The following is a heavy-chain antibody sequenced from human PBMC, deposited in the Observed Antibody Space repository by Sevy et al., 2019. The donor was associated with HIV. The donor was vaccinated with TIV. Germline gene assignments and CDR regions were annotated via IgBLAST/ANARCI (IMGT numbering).Heavy chain of an antibody. Sequence: ASVKVSCKVSGYTLTKLSIHWVRQAPGKRLEWMGDFDPQDGETIYAERFQGRLTMTVDTSTDTAYMELSSLTSEDTAVYYCATVGLRYYSGASSYQGDWFDPWGQGTLVTVSS. D-gene: IGHD2-15*01. J-gene: IGHJ5*02. CDR2: FDPQDGET. CDR3: ATVGLRYYSGASSYQGDWFDP. V-gene: IGHV1-24*01. CDR1: GYTLTKLS.